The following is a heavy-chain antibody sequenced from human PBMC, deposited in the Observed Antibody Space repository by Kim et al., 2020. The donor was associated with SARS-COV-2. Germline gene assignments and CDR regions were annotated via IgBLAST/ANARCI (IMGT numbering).Heavy chain of an antibody. V-gene: IGHV1-18*04. J-gene: IGHJ2*01. CDR1: GYTFTSYG. Sequence: ASVKVSCKASGYTFTSYGISWVRQAPGQGLEWMGWISAYNGNTNYAQKLQGRVTMTTDTSTSTAYMELRSLRSDDTAVYYCARDWGRGYCGGDCSRWYFDLWGRGTLVTVSS. CDR3: ARDWGRGYCGGDCSRWYFDL. D-gene: IGHD2-21*02. CDR2: ISAYNGNT.